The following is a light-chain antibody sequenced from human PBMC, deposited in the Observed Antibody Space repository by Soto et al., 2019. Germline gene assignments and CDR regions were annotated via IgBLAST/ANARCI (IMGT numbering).Light chain of an antibody. J-gene: IGKJ1*01. V-gene: IGKV1-5*03. CDR1: QSISSW. Sequence: DIQMTQSPSTLSASVGDRVAITFRASQSISSWLAWYQQKPGKAPKLLIYKASSLESGVPSRYSGSGSGTEFTLTISSLQPDDLATYYCQQYNSYSPETFGQGTKVDI. CDR3: QQYNSYSPET. CDR2: KAS.